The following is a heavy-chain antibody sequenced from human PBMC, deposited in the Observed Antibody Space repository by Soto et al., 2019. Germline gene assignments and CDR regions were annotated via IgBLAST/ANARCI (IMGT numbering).Heavy chain of an antibody. D-gene: IGHD6-19*01. CDR2: IYYSGST. Sequence: SETLSLTCTVSGGSISSSSYYWGWIRQPPGKGLEWIGSIYYSGSTYYNPSLKSRVTISVDTSKNQFSLKLSSVTAADTAVYYWARLSGMGSGWSVVYFDYWGQGTLVTVSS. J-gene: IGHJ4*02. V-gene: IGHV4-39*01. CDR1: GGSISSSSYY. CDR3: ARLSGMGSGWSVVYFDY.